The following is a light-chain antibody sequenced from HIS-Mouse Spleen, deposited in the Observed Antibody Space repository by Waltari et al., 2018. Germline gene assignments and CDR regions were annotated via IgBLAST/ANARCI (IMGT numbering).Light chain of an antibody. CDR1: SSDLGSYNL. J-gene: IGLJ1*01. CDR3: CSYAGSYV. CDR2: EGS. V-gene: IGLV2-23*01. Sequence: QSALTQPASVSGSPGQSITISCPGTSSDLGSYNLVSWYQQHPGKAPKLMIYEGSKRPSGVSNRFSGSKSGNTASLTISGLQAEDEADYYCCSYAGSYVFGTGTKVTVL.